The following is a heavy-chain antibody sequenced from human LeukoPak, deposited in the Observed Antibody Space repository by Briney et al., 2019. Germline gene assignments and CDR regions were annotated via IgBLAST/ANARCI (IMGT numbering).Heavy chain of an antibody. V-gene: IGHV5-51*01. J-gene: IGHJ3*02. D-gene: IGHD3-10*01. Sequence: GESLQISCKGSGYSFTSYWIGWVRQMPGKGLEWMGIIYPGDSDTRYSPSFQGQVTISADKSISTAYLQWSSLKASDTAMYYGARHNGTMGRGVTPHDALDIWGRGTMVTVSS. CDR3: ARHNGTMGRGVTPHDALDI. CDR2: IYPGDSDT. CDR1: GYSFTSYW.